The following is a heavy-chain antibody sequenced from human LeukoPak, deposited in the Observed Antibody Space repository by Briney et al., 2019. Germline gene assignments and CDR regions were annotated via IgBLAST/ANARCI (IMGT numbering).Heavy chain of an antibody. J-gene: IGHJ4*02. CDR3: ARDHCSSTSCFPSGTNYFDS. Sequence: GGSLRLSCAASGFTVSTNYMSWVRQAPGKGLEWVSVIYTGGSTYYADSVKGRFIISRDNSKNTLYLQMNSLRPEDTAVYYCARDHCSSTSCFPSGTNYFDSWGQGTPVTVSS. CDR1: GFTVSTNY. CDR2: IYTGGST. V-gene: IGHV3-66*02. D-gene: IGHD2-2*01.